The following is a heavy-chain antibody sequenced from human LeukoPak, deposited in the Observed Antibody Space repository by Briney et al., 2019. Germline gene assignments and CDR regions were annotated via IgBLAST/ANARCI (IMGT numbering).Heavy chain of an antibody. CDR1: GASISKYY. CDR3: ARSYDISGYYYNFDY. J-gene: IGHJ4*02. CDR2: IYASGGT. V-gene: IGHV4-4*07. D-gene: IGHD3-22*01. Sequence: SETLSLTCSVSGASISKYYWSWIRQPAGKGLEWIGRIYASGGTNYNPSLKSRVTMSVDTSKSQFSLKLSSVTAADTAVYYCARSYDISGYYYNFDYWGQGTLVTVFS.